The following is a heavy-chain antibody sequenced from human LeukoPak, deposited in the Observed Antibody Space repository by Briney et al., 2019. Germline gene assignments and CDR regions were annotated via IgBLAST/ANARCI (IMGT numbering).Heavy chain of an antibody. CDR1: GYSIINGYF. V-gene: IGHV4-38-2*01. Sequence: PSETLSLTCAVSGYSIINGYFWGWIRQSPGKGLEWIGSIYHSGSTYHNPSLKSRVTISVDTSKNQFSLKVNSVTAADTAVYYCARLRDHSPSSPFDYWGQGTLVTVSS. CDR3: ARLRDHSPSSPFDY. D-gene: IGHD6-6*01. J-gene: IGHJ4*02. CDR2: IYHSGST.